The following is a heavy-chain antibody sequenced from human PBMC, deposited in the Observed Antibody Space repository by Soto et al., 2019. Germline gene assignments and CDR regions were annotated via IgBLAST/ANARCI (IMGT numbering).Heavy chain of an antibody. D-gene: IGHD6-13*01. J-gene: IGHJ6*02. Sequence: ASVKVSCKASGYTFTGYYMHWVRQAPGQGLEWMGWINPDSGGTNYAQKFQGWVTMTRDTSISTAYMELSRLRSDDTAVYYCARAKKVGYSSRPYYGMDVWGQGTTVTVSS. CDR3: ARAKKVGYSSRPYYGMDV. CDR1: GYTFTGYY. CDR2: INPDSGGT. V-gene: IGHV1-2*04.